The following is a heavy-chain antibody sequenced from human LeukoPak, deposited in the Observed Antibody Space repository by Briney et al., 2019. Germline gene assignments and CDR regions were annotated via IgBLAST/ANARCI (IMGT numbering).Heavy chain of an antibody. Sequence: SETLSLTCTVSAYSISSGYYWAWIRQSPGKGLEWIGSIYHSGSTYYIPSLKSRVTISVDTSKNQFSLKLSSVTAADTAVYSCARPGRPMVRGVITWFDPWGQGTLVTVSS. V-gene: IGHV4-38-2*02. CDR1: AYSISSGYY. CDR2: IYHSGST. CDR3: ARPGRPMVRGVITWFDP. J-gene: IGHJ5*02. D-gene: IGHD3-10*01.